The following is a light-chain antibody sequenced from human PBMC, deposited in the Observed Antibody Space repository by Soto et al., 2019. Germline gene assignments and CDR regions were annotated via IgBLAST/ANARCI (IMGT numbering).Light chain of an antibody. CDR2: DAS. Sequence: EIVLTQSPGTLSVSPGERATLSCRASQTIDNTLAWYQRKPGQAPRLLIYDASTRATGVPARFSGSGSGTDFTLTISSLQSEEFAVYYCKHYNYWPYTFGQGTKVDIK. CDR3: KHYNYWPYT. V-gene: IGKV3-15*01. J-gene: IGKJ2*01. CDR1: QTIDNT.